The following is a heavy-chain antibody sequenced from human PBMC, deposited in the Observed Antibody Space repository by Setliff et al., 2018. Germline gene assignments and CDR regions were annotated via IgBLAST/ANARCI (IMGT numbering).Heavy chain of an antibody. CDR2: IYSSGST. CDR1: GGSISSGGYY. D-gene: IGHD3-10*01. J-gene: IGHJ5*02. V-gene: IGHV4-31*03. Sequence: PSETLSLTCTVSGGSISSGGYYWSWIRQHPGKGLEWIGYIYSSGSTYYNPSLKSRVTISVDTTKNQFSLKLSSVTAADTAVYYCARGKGSWVLLRWFDPGGQGTLVTVSS. CDR3: ARGKGSWVLLRWFDP.